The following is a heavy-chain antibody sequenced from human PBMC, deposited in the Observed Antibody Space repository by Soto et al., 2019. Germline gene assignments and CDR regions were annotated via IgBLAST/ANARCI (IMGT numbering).Heavy chain of an antibody. CDR2: IYWDDDK. J-gene: IGHJ4*02. D-gene: IGHD2-15*01. CDR3: AHRPSYCSGGSCYSGFDY. CDR1: GFSLSTSGVG. V-gene: IGHV2-5*02. Sequence: QITLKESGPTLLKPTQTLTLTCTFSGFSLSTSGVGVGWIRQPPGQALEWLALIYWDDDKRYSPSLKSRLTITKDTSKNQVVLTMTNMDPVDTATYYCAHRPSYCSGGSCYSGFDYWGQGTLVTVSS.